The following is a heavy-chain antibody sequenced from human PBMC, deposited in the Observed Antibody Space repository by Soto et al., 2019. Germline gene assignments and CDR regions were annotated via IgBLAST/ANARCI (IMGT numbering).Heavy chain of an antibody. CDR2: IYTSGST. Sequence: SRPLSLTCTVSGGSISSYYWSWIRQPAGKGLEWIGRIYTSGSTNYNPSLKSRVTMSVDTPKNQFSLKLSSVTAADTAVYYCARDSARGGQQLSSAWCEPWGQGNRGTVPA. CDR3: ARDSARGGQQLSSAWCEP. V-gene: IGHV4-4*07. J-gene: IGHJ5*02. D-gene: IGHD6-13*01. CDR1: GGSISSYY.